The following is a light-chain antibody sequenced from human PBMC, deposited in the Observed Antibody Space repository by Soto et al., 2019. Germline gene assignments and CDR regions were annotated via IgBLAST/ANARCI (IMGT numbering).Light chain of an antibody. CDR3: KQLKSYPIT. CDR2: AAS. J-gene: IGKJ5*01. V-gene: IGKV1-9*01. Sequence: DIQLTQSPSFLSASVGDRVTITCRASQDINTYLAWYQQKPGKAPKLLIFAASTLQNGVPSRFSGSGSGTESTATITTLQPEDFETYNCKQLKSYPITSAQGPRLEIK. CDR1: QDINTY.